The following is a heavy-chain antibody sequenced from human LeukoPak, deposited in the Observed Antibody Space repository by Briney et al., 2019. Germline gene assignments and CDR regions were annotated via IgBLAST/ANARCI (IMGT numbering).Heavy chain of an antibody. Sequence: HPSETLSLTCAVSGGSISRYYWSWVRQAPGKGLEGVANIKQDGSDKYYVDSVKGRFTISRDNAKNSLYLQMHSLRAEDTAVYYCARGQWLPIDAFDIWGQGTMVTVSS. CDR3: ARGQWLPIDAFDI. CDR2: IKQDGSDK. CDR1: GGSISRYY. D-gene: IGHD6-19*01. J-gene: IGHJ3*02. V-gene: IGHV3-7*01.